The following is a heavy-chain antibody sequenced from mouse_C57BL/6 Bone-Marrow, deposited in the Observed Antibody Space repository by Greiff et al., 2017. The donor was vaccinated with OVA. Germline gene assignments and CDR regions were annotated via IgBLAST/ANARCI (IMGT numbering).Heavy chain of an antibody. CDR2: IDPSDSYT. Sequence: QVQLKQPGAELVKPGASVKLSCKASGYTFTSYWMQWVKQRPGQGLEWIGEIDPSDSYTNYNQKLKGKATLTVDTSSSTAYMQLSSLTSEDSAVYYCARERYYGSYYFDYWGQGTTLTVSS. CDR1: GYTFTSYW. V-gene: IGHV1-50*01. CDR3: ARERYYGSYYFDY. D-gene: IGHD1-1*01. J-gene: IGHJ2*01.